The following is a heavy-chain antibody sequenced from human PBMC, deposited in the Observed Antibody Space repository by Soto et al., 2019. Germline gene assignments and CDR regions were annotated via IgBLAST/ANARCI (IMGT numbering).Heavy chain of an antibody. Sequence: EVQLVESEGGLVQPGGSLRLSCEASGFIFTTSDMSWVRQAPGKGLEWISSITITGDTTHYADSVKGRFTISRDNSRNPGYFQMNSLRGDGPAVYYCAKGGGGDHGYWGQGTLVAVSS. V-gene: IGHV3-23*04. CDR1: GFIFTTSD. D-gene: IGHD2-21*02. CDR3: AKGGGGDHGY. CDR2: ITITGDTT. J-gene: IGHJ4*02.